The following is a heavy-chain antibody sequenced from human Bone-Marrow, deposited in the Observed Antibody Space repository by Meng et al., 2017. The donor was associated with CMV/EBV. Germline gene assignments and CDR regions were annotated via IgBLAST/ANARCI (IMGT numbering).Heavy chain of an antibody. J-gene: IGHJ3*02. CDR3: ARGLSITIFGVVTASDAFDI. CDR2: INPNSGGT. V-gene: IGHV1-2*02. CDR1: GYTFTGYY. D-gene: IGHD3-3*01. Sequence: ASVKVSCKASGYTFTGYYMHWVRQAPGQGLEWMGWINPNSGGTNYAQKFQGRVTMTRDTSISTAYMELSRLRSDDTAVYYCARGLSITIFGVVTASDAFDIWGQGTMVTVSS.